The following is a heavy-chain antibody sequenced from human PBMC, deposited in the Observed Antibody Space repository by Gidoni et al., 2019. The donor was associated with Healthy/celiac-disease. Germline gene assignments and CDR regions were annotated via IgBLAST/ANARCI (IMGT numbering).Heavy chain of an antibody. J-gene: IGHJ2*01. CDR3: ARDGGGSGWLNRNNWYFDL. V-gene: IGHV3-11*01. Sequence: KGRFTISRDNAKNSLYLQMNSLRAEDTAVYYCARDGGGSGWLNRNNWYFDLWGRGTLVTVSS. D-gene: IGHD6-19*01.